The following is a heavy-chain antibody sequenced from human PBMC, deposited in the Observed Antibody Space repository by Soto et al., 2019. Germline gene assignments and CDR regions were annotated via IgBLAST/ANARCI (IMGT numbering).Heavy chain of an antibody. V-gene: IGHV1-3*01. CDR2: INAGNGNT. D-gene: IGHD6-19*01. CDR3: ARDPTLLEYSSGLGGVWYFDL. Sequence: QVQLVQSGAEVKKPGASVKVSCKASGYTFTSYAMHWVRQAPGQRLEWMGWINAGNGNTKYSQKFQGRVTITRDTSASTDYMELSSLRSEDTAVYYCARDPTLLEYSSGLGGVWYFDLWGRGTLVTVSS. J-gene: IGHJ2*01. CDR1: GYTFTSYA.